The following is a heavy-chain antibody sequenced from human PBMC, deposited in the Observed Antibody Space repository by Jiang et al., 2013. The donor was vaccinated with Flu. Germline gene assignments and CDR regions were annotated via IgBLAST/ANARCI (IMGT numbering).Heavy chain of an antibody. D-gene: IGHD1-7*01. CDR1: GYSFTSYW. V-gene: IGHV5-51*03. CDR2: IYPGDSDT. CDR3: ARLGGTTGEDYYYYGMDV. Sequence: GAEVKKPGESLKISCKGSGYSFTSYWIGWVRQMPGKGLEWMGIIYPGDSDTRYSPSFQGQVTISADKSISTAYLQWSSLKASDTAMYYCARLGGTTGEDYYYYGMDVWGQGTTVTVSS. J-gene: IGHJ6*02.